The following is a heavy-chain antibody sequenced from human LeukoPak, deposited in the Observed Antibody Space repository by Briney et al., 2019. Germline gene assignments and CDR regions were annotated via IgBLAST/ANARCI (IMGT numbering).Heavy chain of an antibody. CDR1: GGSISSYY. V-gene: IGHV4-59*08. CDR2: ISDIGSI. Sequence: PSETLSLTCTVSGGSISSYYWSWIRQPPGKGLEWIAYISDIGSINYNPSLKSRVTISVDTSKNQFSLKLSSVTAADTAVYYCARHWGNYGDYRWFDPWGQGTLVTVSS. CDR3: ARHWGNYGDYRWFDP. J-gene: IGHJ5*02. D-gene: IGHD4-17*01.